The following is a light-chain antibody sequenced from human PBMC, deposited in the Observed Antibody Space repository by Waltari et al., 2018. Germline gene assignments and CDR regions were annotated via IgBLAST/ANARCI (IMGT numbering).Light chain of an antibody. CDR1: SPTLGPGSG. Sequence: QSVLTQPPSVSGAPGQRVPIACTGSSPTLGPGSGCPWYQQLPGSAPKLPSYGNSKRPSGVPERFSGSKSGTSASLAITGLQAEDEADYYCQSYDRSLSGGYVFGTGTRVIVL. CDR2: GNS. CDR3: QSYDRSLSGGYV. V-gene: IGLV1-40*01. J-gene: IGLJ1*01.